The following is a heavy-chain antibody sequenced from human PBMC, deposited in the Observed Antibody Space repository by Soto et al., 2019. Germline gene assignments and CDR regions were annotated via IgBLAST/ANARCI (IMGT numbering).Heavy chain of an antibody. CDR1: GYTFTRNA. Sequence: ASVKVSCKASGYTFTRNAIHWVRQAPGQRLEWIGRIKAGNGNTKYSQKFQDRVTITRDTSASAAYMGLRSLRSDDTAVYYCARDGPMDRAFDIWGQGTMVTVSS. CDR2: IKAGNGNT. V-gene: IGHV1-3*01. D-gene: IGHD3-10*01. J-gene: IGHJ3*02. CDR3: ARDGPMDRAFDI.